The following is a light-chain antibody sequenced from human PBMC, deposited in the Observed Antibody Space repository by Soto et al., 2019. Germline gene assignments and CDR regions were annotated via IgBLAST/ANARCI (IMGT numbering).Light chain of an antibody. CDR1: QSVLYDSNNKNY. CDR3: QQYNNWPYT. V-gene: IGKV4-1*01. CDR2: WAS. J-gene: IGKJ2*01. Sequence: DIVMTQSPDSLAVSLGERATINCKSSQSVLYDSNNKNYLAWYQQKPGQPPKLLIYWASTRESGVPDRFSGTGSGTDFTLTISSLQSEDFAVYYCQQYNNWPYTFGQGTKVDIK.